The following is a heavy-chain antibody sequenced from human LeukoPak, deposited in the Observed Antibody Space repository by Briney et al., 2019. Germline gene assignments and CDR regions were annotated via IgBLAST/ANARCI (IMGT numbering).Heavy chain of an antibody. V-gene: IGHV4-31*03. CDR2: IYYSGST. CDR3: ARVLLGYPSGYYGMDV. CDR1: GGSISSGGYY. J-gene: IGHJ6*02. D-gene: IGHD2-15*01. Sequence: SETLSLTCTVSGGSISSGGYYWSWIRQHPGKGLEWIGYIYYSGSTYYNPSLKSRVTISVDTSKNQFSLKLSSVTAADTAVYYCARVLLGYPSGYYGMDVWGQGTTVTVSS.